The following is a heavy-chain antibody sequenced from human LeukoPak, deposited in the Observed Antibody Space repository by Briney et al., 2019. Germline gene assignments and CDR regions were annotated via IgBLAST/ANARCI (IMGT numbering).Heavy chain of an antibody. V-gene: IGHV3-23*01. D-gene: IGHD3-22*01. CDR1: GFTFSSYA. CDR2: ISGSGGST. CDR3: ARYYDSSGYYYANYFDY. J-gene: IGHJ4*02. Sequence: GGSLRLSCAASGFTFSSYAMSWVRQAPGKGLEWVSAISGSGGSTYYADSVKGRFTISRDNSKNTLYLQMNSLRAEDTAVYYCARYYDSSGYYYANYFDYWGQGTLVTVSS.